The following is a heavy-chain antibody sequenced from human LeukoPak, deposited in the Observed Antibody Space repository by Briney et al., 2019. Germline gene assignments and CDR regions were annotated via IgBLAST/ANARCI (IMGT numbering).Heavy chain of an antibody. CDR2: ISSSRSTI. CDR1: GFTFSDYY. CDR3: ARDRRFYGDYEKTTYYYYYMDV. V-gene: IGHV3-11*04. D-gene: IGHD4-17*01. Sequence: PGGSLRLSCAASGFTFSDYYMSWIRQAPGKGLEWVSYISSSRSTIYYADSVKGRFTISRDNAKNSLYLQMNSLRAEDTAVYYCARDRRFYGDYEKTTYYYYYMDVWGKGTTVTISS. J-gene: IGHJ6*03.